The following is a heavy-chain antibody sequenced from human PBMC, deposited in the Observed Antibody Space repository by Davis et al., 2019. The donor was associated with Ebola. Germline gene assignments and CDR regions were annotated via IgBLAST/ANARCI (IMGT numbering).Heavy chain of an antibody. D-gene: IGHD3-10*01. CDR3: AREGFSSGSYYTGYYYYGMDV. Sequence: SETLSLTCTVSGGSVSSGSYYWSWIRQPPEKGLEWVGDIYYSGSTNCNPSLKSRVTISVDTSKNQFSLKLSSVTAADTAVYYCAREGFSSGSYYTGYYYYGMDVWGQGTTVTVSS. CDR2: IYYSGST. J-gene: IGHJ6*02. V-gene: IGHV4-61*01. CDR1: GGSVSSGSYY.